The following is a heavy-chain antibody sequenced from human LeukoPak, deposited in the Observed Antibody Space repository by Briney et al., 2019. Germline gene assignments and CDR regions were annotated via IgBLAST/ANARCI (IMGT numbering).Heavy chain of an antibody. CDR3: ARYNVDDDYVDY. V-gene: IGHV3-23*01. CDR1: GFTLSSYE. J-gene: IGHJ4*02. CDR2: IDYSGGST. D-gene: IGHD1-14*01. Sequence: GGSLRLSCTASGFTLSSYEMSWIRQAPGKGLEWVSSIDYSGGSTHYADSVKGRFTISRDNAKNSLYLQMNSLRAEDTAVYYCARYNVDDDYVDYWGQGTLVTVSS.